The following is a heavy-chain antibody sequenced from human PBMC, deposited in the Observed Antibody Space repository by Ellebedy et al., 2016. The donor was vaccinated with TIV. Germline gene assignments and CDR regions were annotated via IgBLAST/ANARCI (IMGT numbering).Heavy chain of an antibody. D-gene: IGHD2-15*01. V-gene: IGHV3-33*08. CDR1: GFTFGNYG. CDR3: AREILSGVVAAGSPHD. CDR2: IHYDGSIQ. J-gene: IGHJ4*02. Sequence: GESLKISXAASGFTFGNYGMHWVRQAPGKGLEWVAIIHYDGSIQYSADSVKGRFIISRDNSKNTLYLQMNSLRVDDTAVYYCAREILSGVVAAGSPHDWGQGTLVSVSS.